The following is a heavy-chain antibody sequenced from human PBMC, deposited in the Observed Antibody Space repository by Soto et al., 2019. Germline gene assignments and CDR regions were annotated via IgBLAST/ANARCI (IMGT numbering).Heavy chain of an antibody. J-gene: IGHJ4*02. CDR2: MYNTRRN. V-gene: IGHV4-59*12. CDR1: GGSISMYY. D-gene: IGHD6-19*01. CDR3: ERSFGWYAVDY. Sequence: PSETLSLTFTVSGGSISMYYWSWILQPPGKGLEWIGYMYNTRRNVYNHYLKSRVTISVDTYKNQLSTQLDSVTAAETATYYCERSFGWYAVDYWGQGILVTVSS.